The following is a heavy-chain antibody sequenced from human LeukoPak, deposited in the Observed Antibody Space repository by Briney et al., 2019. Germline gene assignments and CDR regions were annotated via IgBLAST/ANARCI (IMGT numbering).Heavy chain of an antibody. V-gene: IGHV3-30*02. CDR2: IRYDGSNK. D-gene: IGHD1-26*01. CDR3: AYRGATGDAFDI. CDR1: GFTFSSYG. J-gene: IGHJ3*02. Sequence: PGGSLRLSCAASGFTFSSYGMHWVRQAPGKGLEWVAFIRYDGSNKYYADSVKGRFTISRDNSKNTLYLQMNSLRAEDTAVYYCAYRGATGDAFDIWGQGTMVTVSS.